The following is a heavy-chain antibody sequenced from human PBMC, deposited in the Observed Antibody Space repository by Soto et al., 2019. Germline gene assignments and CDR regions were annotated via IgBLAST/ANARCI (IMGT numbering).Heavy chain of an antibody. CDR3: ARDRGVAPPVAGNTHYYYYMDV. D-gene: IGHD6-19*01. Sequence: QDQLLQSGAEVKKPGASVTVSCKASGYSFTNYGITWVRQAPGQGLEWMGWISAFNGNTHYAQKLQGSVTITTDASTSTAYMELRSLRSDDTAVYYCARDRGVAPPVAGNTHYYYYMDVWGKGTTVTVSS. V-gene: IGHV1-18*01. CDR2: ISAFNGNT. J-gene: IGHJ6*03. CDR1: GYSFTNYG.